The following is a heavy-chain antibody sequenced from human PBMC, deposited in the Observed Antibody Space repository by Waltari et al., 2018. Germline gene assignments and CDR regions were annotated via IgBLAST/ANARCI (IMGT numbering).Heavy chain of an antibody. J-gene: IGHJ6*02. V-gene: IGHV3-11*01. Sequence: QVQLVESGGGLVKPGGCMRLSWAASGFPVRDYSTLRVRQAPGKGLEWVSYISSSGSTIYYADSVKGRFTISRDNAKNSLYLQMNSLRAEDTAVYYCARETRFKGGMDVWGQGTTVTVSS. D-gene: IGHD3-3*01. CDR3: ARETRFKGGMDV. CDR2: ISSSGSTI. CDR1: GFPVRDYS.